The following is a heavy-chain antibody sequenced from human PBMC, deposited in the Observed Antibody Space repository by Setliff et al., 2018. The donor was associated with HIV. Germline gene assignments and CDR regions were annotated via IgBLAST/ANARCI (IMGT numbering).Heavy chain of an antibody. CDR1: GYSISRGYY. Sequence: SETLSLTCAVSGYSISRGYYWGWIRQPPGKGLEWIGNIYHSGSTFYNPSLKSRVTTSVDTSKNRFSLKLRPVTAADTAVYYCARGYGHIVEVIASDAFDIWGQGIMVTVSS. CDR3: ARGYGHIVEVIASDAFDI. J-gene: IGHJ3*02. V-gene: IGHV4-38-2*01. D-gene: IGHD2-21*01. CDR2: IYHSGST.